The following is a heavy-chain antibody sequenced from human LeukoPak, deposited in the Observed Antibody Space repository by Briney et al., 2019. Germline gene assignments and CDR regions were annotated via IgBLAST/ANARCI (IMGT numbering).Heavy chain of an antibody. V-gene: IGHV4-59*01. J-gene: IGHJ5*02. CDR2: VYYSGST. Sequence: PSETLSLTCTVSGGSISPYYWSWIRQPPGKGLEWIGYVYYSGSTNYNPSLKSRVTMSVDASKNQFSLKLGSVTAADAAVYYCAASWSYQNWFDPWGQGTLVTVSS. CDR1: GGSISPYY. D-gene: IGHD2-15*01. CDR3: AASWSYQNWFDP.